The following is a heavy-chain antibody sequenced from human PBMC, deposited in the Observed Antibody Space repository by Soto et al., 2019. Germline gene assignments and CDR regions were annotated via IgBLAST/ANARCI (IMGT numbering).Heavy chain of an antibody. CDR2: ICSGGRT. CDR3: ARDQYGSGSYYSNWFYP. Sequence: SGGSLTLSCAASGFSVSDNYMNWVRQAPGKGLEVFAVICSGGRTFYADSVEGRFTISRDNSKNTLYLQMGSLRAEDMAVYYCARDQYGSGSYYSNWFYPCGQGTLVTVSS. J-gene: IGHJ5*02. V-gene: IGHV3-66*01. CDR1: GFSVSDNY. D-gene: IGHD3-10*01.